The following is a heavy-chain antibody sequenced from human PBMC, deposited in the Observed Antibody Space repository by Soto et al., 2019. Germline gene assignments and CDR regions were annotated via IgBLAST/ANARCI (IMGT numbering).Heavy chain of an antibody. CDR1: GGTFSGYD. CDR2: INHSGST. V-gene: IGHV4-34*01. J-gene: IGHJ6*02. CDR3: ARGRYYYGSGSYYYGMDV. D-gene: IGHD3-10*01. Sequence: SETLSLTSTVYGGTFSGYDWSWIRQPPGKGLEWIGEINHSGSTNYNPSLKSRVTISVDTSKNQFSLKLSSVTAADTAVYYCARGRYYYGSGSYYYGMDVWGQGTTVTVSS.